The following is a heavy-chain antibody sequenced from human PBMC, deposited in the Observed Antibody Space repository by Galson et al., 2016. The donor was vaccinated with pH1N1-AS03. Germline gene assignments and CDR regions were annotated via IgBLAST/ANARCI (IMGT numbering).Heavy chain of an antibody. CDR2: FIPIFGTA. CDR3: ARDNYYDTGAFYGRFDF. CDR1: EGTFSNFG. V-gene: IGHV1-69*06. Sequence: SVKVSCKASEGTFSNFGISWVRQAPGQGLEWMGGFIPIFGTANVAQKFKGRVTITADNLELSSLRSDDTAVYYCARDNYYDTGAFYGRFDFWGQGTLLVVSS. D-gene: IGHD3-22*01. J-gene: IGHJ4*02.